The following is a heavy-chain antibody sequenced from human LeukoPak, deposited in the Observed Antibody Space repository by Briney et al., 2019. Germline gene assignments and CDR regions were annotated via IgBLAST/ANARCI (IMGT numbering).Heavy chain of an antibody. CDR1: GYXFTGYY. Sequence: GASVKVSCKASGYXFTGYYMHWVRQAPGQGLKWMGWINPNSGGTNYPQRFQGRVTMTRDTSISTAYMELSRLRSDDTAVYYCARDQGGDAFDIWGQGTMVTVSS. V-gene: IGHV1-2*02. J-gene: IGHJ3*02. CDR2: INPNSGGT. CDR3: ARDQGGDAFDI.